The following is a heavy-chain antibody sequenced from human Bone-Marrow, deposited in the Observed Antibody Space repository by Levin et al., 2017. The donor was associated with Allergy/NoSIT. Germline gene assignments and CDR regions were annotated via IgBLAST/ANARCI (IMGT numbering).Heavy chain of an antibody. D-gene: IGHD2/OR15-2a*01. CDR1: GASLTTYW. CDR3: ARRGHYFASETLSTGYFDP. J-gene: IGHJ5*02. CDR2: IDHRGST. Sequence: SQTLSLTCEVSGASLTTYWWTWVRQPPGKGLEWLGEIDHRGSTNYNPSLKSRVTMSVSLSNNQFSLNLTSMTAADTAVYYCARRGHYFASETLSTGYFDPWGHGTLVTVSS. V-gene: IGHV4-34*01.